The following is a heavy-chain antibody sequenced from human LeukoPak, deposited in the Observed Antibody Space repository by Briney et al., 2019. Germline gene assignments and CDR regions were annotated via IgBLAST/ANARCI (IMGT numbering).Heavy chain of an antibody. J-gene: IGHJ4*02. CDR3: ARDSTPTYYSGTYYFEY. CDR1: GYTFASYY. CDR2: INPSGGST. V-gene: IGHV1-46*01. D-gene: IGHD1-26*01. Sequence: ASVKVSCKASGYTFASYYMHWVRQAPGQGLEWMGIINPSGGSTTYAQKFQGRVTMTRDTSTSTVYMELSSLRFEDTAVYYCARDSTPTYYSGTYYFEYWGQGTLVTVSS.